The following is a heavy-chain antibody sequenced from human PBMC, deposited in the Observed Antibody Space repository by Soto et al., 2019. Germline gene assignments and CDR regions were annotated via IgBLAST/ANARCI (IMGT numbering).Heavy chain of an antibody. D-gene: IGHD6-13*01. CDR2: IYTSGST. V-gene: IGHV4-4*07. CDR3: AREAGTRAYNWLDP. Sequence: PSETLYLTCTVSGGSISSYYWSWIRQPAGKGLEWIWRIYTSGSTNYNPFLKSRVTMSVDTSKNQFSLKLSSVTAADTAVYYCAREAGTRAYNWLDPWGQGTLVTVSS. J-gene: IGHJ5*02. CDR1: GGSISSYY.